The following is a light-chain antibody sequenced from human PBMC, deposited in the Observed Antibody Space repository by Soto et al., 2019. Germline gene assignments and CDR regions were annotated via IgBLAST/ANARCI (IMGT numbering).Light chain of an antibody. V-gene: IGKV1-12*01. CDR3: QQANSFPPTT. Sequence: QMTQTPPSVSASVGDRVTITCRASQGVRDWVAWYQQKPGKAPKLLFSTTSTLGDGVPSRFSGSASGTEFTLTISSLQPEDFATYYCQQANSFPPTTFGQGAKVDI. J-gene: IGKJ1*01. CDR1: QGVRDW. CDR2: TTS.